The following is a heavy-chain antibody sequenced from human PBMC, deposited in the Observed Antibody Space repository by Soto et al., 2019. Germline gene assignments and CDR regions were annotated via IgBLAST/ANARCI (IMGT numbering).Heavy chain of an antibody. CDR1: GGSISSSSYY. CDR3: ARLTCGGDCSRAPHEYYYYGMDV. J-gene: IGHJ6*02. V-gene: IGHV4-39*01. CDR2: IYYSGST. Sequence: SETLSLTCTVSGGSISSSSYYWGWIRQPPGKGLEWIGSIYYSGSTYYNPSLKSRVTISVDTSKNQFSLKLSSVTAADTAVYYCARLTCGGDCSRAPHEYYYYGMDVWGQGTTVTVSS. D-gene: IGHD2-21*02.